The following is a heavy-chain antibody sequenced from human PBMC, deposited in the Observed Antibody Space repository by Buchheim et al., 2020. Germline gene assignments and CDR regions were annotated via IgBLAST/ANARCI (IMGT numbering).Heavy chain of an antibody. V-gene: IGHV3-73*01. J-gene: IGHJ4*02. CDR2: IRSKADSYAT. Sequence: EVQLVESGGGLVQPGGSLKLSCAASGFIFSGSVIDWVRQASGEGLEWVGRIRSKADSYATAYPASVKGRFTISRDDSENAAFLQMNSLKTDDTAMYYCVLKYRGDRKAGNDYWGQGTL. CDR1: GFIFSGSV. CDR3: VLKYRGDRKAGNDY. D-gene: IGHD4-17*01.